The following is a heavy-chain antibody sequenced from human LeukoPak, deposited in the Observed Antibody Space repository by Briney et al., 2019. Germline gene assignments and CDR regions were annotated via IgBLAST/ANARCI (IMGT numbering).Heavy chain of an antibody. CDR2: ITGSGGST. V-gene: IGHV3-23*01. D-gene: IGHD3-22*01. Sequence: GGSLTLSCTASGFTFSSYAMSWVRQAPGKGLEWVSSITGSGGSTYYADSVKGRFTISRDNSKNTLYLQMNSLSAEDTAVYYCAKGSYDSSGYLYYFDYWGQGTLVTVSS. CDR3: AKGSYDSSGYLYYFDY. CDR1: GFTFSSYA. J-gene: IGHJ4*02.